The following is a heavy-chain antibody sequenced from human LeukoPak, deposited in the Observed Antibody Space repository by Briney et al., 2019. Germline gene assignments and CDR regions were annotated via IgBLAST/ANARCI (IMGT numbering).Heavy chain of an antibody. CDR1: GYTFTSYD. J-gene: IGHJ4*02. CDR3: ARAFDSSGYYYVYYFDY. CDR2: MNPNSGNT. Sequence: GASVKVSCKASGYTFTSYDINWVRQATGQGLEWMGWMNPNSGNTGYAQKFQGRVTITRNTSISTAYMELSSLRSEDTAVYYCARAFDSSGYYYVYYFDYWGQGTLVTVSS. D-gene: IGHD3-22*01. V-gene: IGHV1-8*03.